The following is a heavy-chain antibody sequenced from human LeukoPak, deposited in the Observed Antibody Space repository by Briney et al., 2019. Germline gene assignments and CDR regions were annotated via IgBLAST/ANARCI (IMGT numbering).Heavy chain of an antibody. V-gene: IGHV3-30*03. CDR1: GFNFNIYW. CDR2: ISYDGSNK. Sequence: PGGSLRLSCAASGFNFNIYWMTWVRQAPGKGLEWVAVISYDGSNKYYADSVKGRFTISRDNSKNTLYLQMNSLRAEDTAVYHCARVSPNTVTTLQYFDYWGQGTLVTVSS. J-gene: IGHJ4*02. D-gene: IGHD4-17*01. CDR3: ARVSPNTVTTLQYFDY.